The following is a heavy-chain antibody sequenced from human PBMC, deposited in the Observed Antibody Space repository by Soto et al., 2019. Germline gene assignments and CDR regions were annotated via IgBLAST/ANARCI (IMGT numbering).Heavy chain of an antibody. D-gene: IGHD1-26*01. CDR1: GDSVSSKSAA. CDR3: ARSGNEGAVDY. V-gene: IGHV6-1*01. J-gene: IGHJ4*02. Sequence: SQTLSLPCAISGDSVSSKSAAWNLIRQSPSRGLEWLGRTYYRSKWYNEYAVSLKSRIIINPDTSKNQFSLQLNSVTPEDTAVYYRARSGNEGAVDYWGQGTLVTVSS. CDR2: TYYRSKWYN.